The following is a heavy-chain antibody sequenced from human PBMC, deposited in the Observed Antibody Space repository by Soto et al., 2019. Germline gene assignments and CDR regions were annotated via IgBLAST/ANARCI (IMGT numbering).Heavy chain of an antibody. CDR3: TRHAGGHVEHSFYYYFRDV. Sequence: EVQLVESGGGLVQPGGSLKLACLASGFPLSDSAIHWVRKASGKGLEWVGRIRSKTNNYATTYGAPVRGRFTLSRDDSKNTAYLQMNNLESEDAAVYYCTRHAGGHVEHSFYYYFRDVSGKGTTVSV. CDR2: IRSKTNNYAT. V-gene: IGHV3-73*01. D-gene: IGHD2-15*01. J-gene: IGHJ6*03. CDR1: GFPLSDSA.